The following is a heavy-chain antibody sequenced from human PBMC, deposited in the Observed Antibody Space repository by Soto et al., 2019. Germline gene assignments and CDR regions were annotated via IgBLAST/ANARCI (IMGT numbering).Heavy chain of an antibody. CDR3: ARGYDIVAVPVTNRVAYFDY. Sequence: PGGSLRLSCADSGFTFSSHSMNWVRQAPGKGLEWVSSISTTGSDKSYADSVKGRFTISRDNAKNSLYLQMTSLRVDDTAVYYCARGYDIVAVPVTNRVAYFDYWGQGTLVTVSS. CDR1: GFTFSSHS. D-gene: IGHD2-2*01. J-gene: IGHJ4*02. V-gene: IGHV3-21*01. CDR2: ISTTGSDK.